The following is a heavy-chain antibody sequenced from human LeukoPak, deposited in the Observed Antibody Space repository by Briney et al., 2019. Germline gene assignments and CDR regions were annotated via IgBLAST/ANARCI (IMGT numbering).Heavy chain of an antibody. CDR1: GFSFSNYW. CDR3: AKVSELQSAFDY. D-gene: IGHD1-14*01. J-gene: IGHJ4*02. V-gene: IGHV3-23*01. Sequence: GGSLRLSCAGSGFSFSNYWMSWVRQAPGKGLEWVSAISGSGGSTYYADSVKGRFTISRDNSKNTLYLQMNSLRAEDTAVYYCAKVSELQSAFDYWGQGTLVTVSS. CDR2: ISGSGGST.